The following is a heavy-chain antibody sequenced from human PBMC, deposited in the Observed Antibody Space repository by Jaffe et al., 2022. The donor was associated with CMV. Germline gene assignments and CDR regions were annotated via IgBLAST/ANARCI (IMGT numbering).Heavy chain of an antibody. CDR2: IYYSGST. D-gene: IGHD6-6*01. Sequence: QVQLQESGPGLVKPSETLSLTCTVSGGSISSYYWSWIRQPPGKGLEWIGYIYYSGSTNYNPSLKSRVTISVDTSKNQFSLKLSSVTAADTAVYYCARGGVYSSSSPNMDVWGQGTTVTVSS. J-gene: IGHJ6*02. CDR1: GGSISSYY. CDR3: ARGGVYSSSSPNMDV. V-gene: IGHV4-59*01.